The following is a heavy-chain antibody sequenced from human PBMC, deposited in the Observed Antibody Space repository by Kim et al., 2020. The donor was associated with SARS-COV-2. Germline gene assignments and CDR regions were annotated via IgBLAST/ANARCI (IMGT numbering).Heavy chain of an antibody. CDR2: INPNSGGT. CDR3: AREWGSYYGSGSFIFDY. V-gene: IGHV1-2*04. D-gene: IGHD3-10*01. Sequence: ASVKVSCKASGYTFTGYYMHWVRQAPGQGLEWMGWINPNSGGTNYAQKFQGWVTMTRDTSISTAYMELSRLRSDDTAVYYCAREWGSYYGSGSFIFDYWGQGTLVTVSS. CDR1: GYTFTGYY. J-gene: IGHJ4*02.